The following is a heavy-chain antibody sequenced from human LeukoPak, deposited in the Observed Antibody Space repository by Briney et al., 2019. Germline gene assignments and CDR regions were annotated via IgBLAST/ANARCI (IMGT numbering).Heavy chain of an antibody. D-gene: IGHD3-22*01. CDR2: INWNSDNI. CDR3: ARASYYYDTTGLGAVDI. CDR1: GFTSNDHA. J-gene: IGHJ3*02. Sequence: GGSLRLSCAASGFTSNDHAMYWVRQAPGKGLEWVSGINWNSDNIGYADSVKGRFTISRDDAKKSLFLQMNSLRTEDTALYYCARASYYYDTTGLGAVDIWGQGTMVTVSS. V-gene: IGHV3-9*02.